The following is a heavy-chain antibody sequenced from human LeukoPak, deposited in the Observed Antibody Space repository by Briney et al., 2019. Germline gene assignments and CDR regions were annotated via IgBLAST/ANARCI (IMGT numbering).Heavy chain of an antibody. CDR3: AGGGSGLYNFDY. V-gene: IGHV4-34*01. CDR2: INHSGST. J-gene: IGHJ4*02. Sequence: SETLSLTCAVYGGSFSGYYWSWIRQPPGKGLEWIGEINHSGSTNYNPSLKSRVTISVDTSKNQFSLKLSSVTAADTAVYYGAGGGSGLYNFDYWGQGTLVTVSS. D-gene: IGHD6-19*01. CDR1: GGSFSGYY.